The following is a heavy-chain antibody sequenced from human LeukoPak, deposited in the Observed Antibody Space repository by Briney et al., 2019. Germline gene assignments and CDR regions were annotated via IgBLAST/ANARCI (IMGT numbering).Heavy chain of an antibody. CDR3: ARDFSGRGDAFDI. D-gene: IGHD1-26*01. J-gene: IGHJ3*02. V-gene: IGHV3-11*01. CDR2: ISGSGSAI. Sequence: GGSLRLSCAASGFTFSDHYMSWIRQAPGKGLEWISYISGSGSAIYYADSVRGRFTISRDNAKNSLYLQMKGLRAEDTAVYYCARDFSGRGDAFDIWGQGTMVTVSS. CDR1: GFTFSDHY.